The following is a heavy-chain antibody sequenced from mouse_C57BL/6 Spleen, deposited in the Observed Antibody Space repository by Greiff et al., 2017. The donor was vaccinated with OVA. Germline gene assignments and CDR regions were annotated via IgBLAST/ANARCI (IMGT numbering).Heavy chain of an antibody. V-gene: IGHV1-50*01. CDR2: IDPSDSYT. CDR3: ARQGDYDEEYYFDY. Sequence: VQLQQPGAELVKPGASVKLSCKASGYTFTSYWMQWVKQRPGQGLEWIGEIDPSDSYTNYNQKFKGKATLTVDTSSSTAYMQLSSLTSEDSAVYYCARQGDYDEEYYFDYWGQGTTLTVTS. J-gene: IGHJ2*01. D-gene: IGHD2-4*01. CDR1: GYTFTSYW.